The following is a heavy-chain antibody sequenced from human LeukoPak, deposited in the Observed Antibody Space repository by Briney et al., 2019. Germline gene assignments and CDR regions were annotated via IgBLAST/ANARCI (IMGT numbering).Heavy chain of an antibody. CDR2: ISSSSSTI. CDR3: ARDEPNYYYMDV. Sequence: GGSLRLSCAASGFTFSSYGMNWVRQAPGKGLEWVSYISSSSSTIYYADSVKGRFTISRDNAENSLYLQMNSLRAEDTAVYYCARDEPNYYYMDVWGKGTTVTVSS. CDR1: GFTFSSYG. J-gene: IGHJ6*03. V-gene: IGHV3-48*04.